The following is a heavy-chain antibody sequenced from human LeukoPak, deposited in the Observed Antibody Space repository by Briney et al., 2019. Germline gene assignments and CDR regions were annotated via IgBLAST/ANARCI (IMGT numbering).Heavy chain of an antibody. CDR2: INHSGST. Sequence: SETPSLTCAVYGGSFSGYYWSWIRQPPGKGLEWIGEINHSGSTNYNPSLKSRVTISVDTSKNQFSLKLSSVTAADTAVYYCARVVVVVPAATNYFDYWGQGTLVTVSS. CDR3: ARVVVVVPAATNYFDY. CDR1: GGSFSGYY. D-gene: IGHD2-2*01. V-gene: IGHV4-34*01. J-gene: IGHJ4*02.